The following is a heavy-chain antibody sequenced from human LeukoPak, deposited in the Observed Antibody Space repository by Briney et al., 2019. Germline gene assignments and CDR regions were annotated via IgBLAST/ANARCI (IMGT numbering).Heavy chain of an antibody. CDR1: AGSISSYY. CDR3: ARTGPGNTLDY. Sequence: SETLSLTWNVAAGSISSYYWSWIRQPAGKVLEWIGRIYARGSTNYNRSLKTRVTMSVDTSRKQLSLHLGSVTAADTAVYYCARTGPGNTLDYGAQGTVVRVSS. J-gene: IGHJ4*02. V-gene: IGHV4-4*07. CDR2: IYARGST. D-gene: IGHD1-26*01.